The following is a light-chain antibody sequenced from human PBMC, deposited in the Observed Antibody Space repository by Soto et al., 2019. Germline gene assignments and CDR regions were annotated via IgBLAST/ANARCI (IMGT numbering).Light chain of an antibody. CDR1: SSNIGAGYD. CDR3: QSYARSLSGRYV. CDR2: GTS. J-gene: IGLJ1*01. Sequence: QSVLTQPPSVSGAPGQRVTISCTGSSSNIGAGYDVHWYQQLPGTAPKLLIYGTSNRPSGVPDRFSGSKSGTSASLAITGLQAEDEADYYCQSYARSLSGRYVFVTGNKVTVL. V-gene: IGLV1-40*01.